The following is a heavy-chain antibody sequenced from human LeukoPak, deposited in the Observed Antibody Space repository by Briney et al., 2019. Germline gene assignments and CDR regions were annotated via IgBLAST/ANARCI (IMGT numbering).Heavy chain of an antibody. CDR3: ARLDSGYGKYYFDY. Sequence: SETLSLTCTVSGGSISSYYWSWIRQPPGKGLEWIGYIYHRGSTNYNSSLKSRVSISVDTSKNQFYLKLTSVTAADTAVYYCARLDSGYGKYYFDYWGQGTLVTVSS. J-gene: IGHJ4*02. V-gene: IGHV4-59*08. CDR2: IYHRGST. CDR1: GGSISSYY. D-gene: IGHD5-12*01.